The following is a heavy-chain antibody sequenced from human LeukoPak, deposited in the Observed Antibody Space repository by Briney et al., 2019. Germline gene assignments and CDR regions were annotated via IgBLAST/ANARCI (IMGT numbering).Heavy chain of an antibody. CDR1: GFTFSTHS. CDR3: ARELGVLTGEDAFDI. CDR2: LSGSSSYI. J-gene: IGHJ3*02. Sequence: GSLRLSCAASGFTFSTHSMNWVRQAPGKGLEWVSSLSGSSSYIYYADSVKGRFTIARDNAKNSLYLQMNSLRVEDTAVYYCARELGVLTGEDAFDIWGQGTMVTVSS. D-gene: IGHD3-9*01. V-gene: IGHV3-21*01.